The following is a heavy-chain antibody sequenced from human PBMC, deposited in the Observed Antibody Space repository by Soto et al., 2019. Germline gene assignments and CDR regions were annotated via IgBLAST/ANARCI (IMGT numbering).Heavy chain of an antibody. D-gene: IGHD2-15*01. CDR1: GFTFSSYS. CDR2: ISSSSSTI. J-gene: IGHJ6*02. V-gene: IGHV3-48*02. Sequence: GGSLRLSCAASGFTFSSYSMDWVSQAPGKGLEWVSYISSSSSTIYYADSVKGRFTISRDNAKNSLYLQMNSLRDEDTAVYYCARPLGYCSGGSCYSLSSTYYYGMDVWGQGTTVTVSS. CDR3: ARPLGYCSGGSCYSLSSTYYYGMDV.